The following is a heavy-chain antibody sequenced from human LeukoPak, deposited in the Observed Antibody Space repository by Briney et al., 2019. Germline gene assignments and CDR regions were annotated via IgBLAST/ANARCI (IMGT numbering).Heavy chain of an antibody. V-gene: IGHV3-7*03. CDR2: IRQDGDTK. CDR1: GFIFSNYG. Sequence: QTGGSLRLSCAASGFIFSNYGMNWVRQAPGKGLEWVANIRQDGDTKYYVDSVKGRFTISRDNAMNSLYLQMNSLRAEDTAIYYCARSLPYGTTWYGRSDFWGQGTLVTVSS. D-gene: IGHD6-13*01. CDR3: ARSLPYGTTWYGRSDF. J-gene: IGHJ4*02.